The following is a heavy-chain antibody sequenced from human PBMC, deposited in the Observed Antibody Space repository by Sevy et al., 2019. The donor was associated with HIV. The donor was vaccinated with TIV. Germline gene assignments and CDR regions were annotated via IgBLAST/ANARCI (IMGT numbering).Heavy chain of an antibody. D-gene: IGHD3-22*01. CDR1: GYTFISYA. CDR2: INAGNGNT. J-gene: IGHJ4*02. V-gene: IGHV1-3*01. Sequence: ASVKVSCKASGYTFISYALHWVRQAPGQRLEWMGWINAGNGNTKYSQKFQGTVTITRDTSASTAYMELNSLRSEDTAVYYCARVWYYYDSSGYYYDYWGQGTLVTVSS. CDR3: ARVWYYYDSSGYYYDY.